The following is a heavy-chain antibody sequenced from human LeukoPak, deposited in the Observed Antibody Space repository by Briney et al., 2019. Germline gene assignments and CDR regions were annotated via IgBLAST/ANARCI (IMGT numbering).Heavy chain of an antibody. J-gene: IGHJ4*02. V-gene: IGHV3-48*03. CDR2: ISDSGTTI. CDR3: ASLTVITYSDY. Sequence: PGGSLRHSCAASGSTFSSYEMNWVRQAPGKGLEWVSYISDSGTTIYYADSVKGRFTISRDNAKNSLYLQMNSLRAEDTAVYYCASLTVITYSDYWGQGTLVTVSS. CDR1: GSTFSSYE. D-gene: IGHD4-17*01.